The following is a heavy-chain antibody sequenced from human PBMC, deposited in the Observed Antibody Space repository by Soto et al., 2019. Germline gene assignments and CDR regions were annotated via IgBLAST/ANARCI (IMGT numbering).Heavy chain of an antibody. J-gene: IGHJ4*02. CDR3: ARGNPPVVAATDCCFDY. D-gene: IGHD2-15*01. V-gene: IGHV4-30-4*01. CDR1: GGSISSGDYY. CDR2: IYYSGST. Sequence: QVQLQESGPGLVKPSQTLSLTCTVSGGSISSGDYYWSWIRQPPGKGLEWIGYIYYSGSTYYNPSLKSRVTISVDTSKNQFSLKLSSVTAADTAVYYCARGNPPVVAATDCCFDYWGQGTLVTVSS.